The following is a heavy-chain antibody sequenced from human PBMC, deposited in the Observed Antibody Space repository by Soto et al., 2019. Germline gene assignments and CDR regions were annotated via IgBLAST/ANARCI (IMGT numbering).Heavy chain of an antibody. CDR1: GFTFSSYS. D-gene: IGHD3-3*01. Sequence: PGGSLRLSCAASGFTFSSYSMNWVRQAPGKGLEWVSSISSGSSYIYYADSVKGRFTISGDNAKNSLYLQMNSLRAEDTAVYYCARIRITIFGVVHLDVWGQGXTVTVYS. V-gene: IGHV3-21*01. J-gene: IGHJ6*02. CDR2: ISSGSSYI. CDR3: ARIRITIFGVVHLDV.